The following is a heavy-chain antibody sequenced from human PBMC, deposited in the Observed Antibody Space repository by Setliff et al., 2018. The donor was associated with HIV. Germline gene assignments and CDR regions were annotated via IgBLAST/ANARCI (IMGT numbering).Heavy chain of an antibody. CDR1: GFTFPNFG. D-gene: IGHD7-27*01. V-gene: IGHV3-23*01. J-gene: IGHJ4*02. CDR3: AKGWGSPDY. CDR2: ISSSGDRT. Sequence: LRLSCAASGFTFPNFGMSWVRQAPGKGLEWVSGISSSGDRTYYADSVKGRFTMSRDNSKNTLHLQMNSLGVEDTAVYYCAKGWGSPDYWGRGTLVTVS.